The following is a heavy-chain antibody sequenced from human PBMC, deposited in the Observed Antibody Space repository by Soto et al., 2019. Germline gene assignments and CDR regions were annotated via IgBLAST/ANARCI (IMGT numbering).Heavy chain of an antibody. Sequence: ASVKVSCKASGYSFTDYHIHWVRQAPGQGLELLGRINPKSGGTSTAQKFQGWVTMTTDTSISTASMELTRLTSDDTAIYYCARGDSTDCSNGVCSFFYNHDMDVWGQGTTVTGSS. CDR3: ARGDSTDCSNGVCSFFYNHDMDV. V-gene: IGHV1-2*04. D-gene: IGHD2-8*01. CDR1: GYSFTDYH. J-gene: IGHJ6*02. CDR2: INPKSGGT.